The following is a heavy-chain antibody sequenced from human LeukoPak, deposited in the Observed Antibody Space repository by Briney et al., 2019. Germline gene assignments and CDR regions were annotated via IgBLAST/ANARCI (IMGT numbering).Heavy chain of an antibody. J-gene: IGHJ4*02. D-gene: IGHD5-18*01. CDR3: ARRNGYDFDY. CDR2: ISDSGGNT. CDR1: GFTLSNYA. V-gene: IGHV3-23*01. Sequence: PGGSLRLSCAASGFTLSNYAMSWVRQAPGKGLEWVSDISDSGGNTHYADSVKGRFTISRDKSKNTLYLQMNSLRAEDTAVYYCARRNGYDFDYWGQGTLVTVSS.